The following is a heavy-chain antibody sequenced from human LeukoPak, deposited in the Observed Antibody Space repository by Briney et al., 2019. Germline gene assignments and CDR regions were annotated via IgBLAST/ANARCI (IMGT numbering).Heavy chain of an antibody. CDR2: IHYSGSP. CDR3: ARHSNWNGGVDWFDP. Sequence: PLETLSLTCTGSGGSHYWSWIRQPPGTGLEWIADIHYSGSPHYNPSLKSRVTLSIDTSENQLSLRLNSVTAADTAVYYCARHSNWNGGVDWFDPWGQGTQVTVSS. J-gene: IGHJ5*02. D-gene: IGHD1-20*01. V-gene: IGHV4-59*08. CDR1: GGSHY.